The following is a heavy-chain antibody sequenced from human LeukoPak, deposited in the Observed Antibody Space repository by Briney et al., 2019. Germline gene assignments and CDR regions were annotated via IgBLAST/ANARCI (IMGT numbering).Heavy chain of an antibody. CDR1: GFTFSSYA. CDR3: AKTRGVFSSSWYPLDY. D-gene: IGHD6-13*01. J-gene: IGHJ4*02. V-gene: IGHV3-23*01. CDR2: IPGSGDGT. Sequence: GGSLRLSCAASGFTFSSYAMSWVRQAPGKGLEWVSGIPGSGDGTYYADSVKGRFTISRDNSKRTLYLQMNSLRAEDTALYYCAKTRGVFSSSWYPLDYWGQGTLVTVPS.